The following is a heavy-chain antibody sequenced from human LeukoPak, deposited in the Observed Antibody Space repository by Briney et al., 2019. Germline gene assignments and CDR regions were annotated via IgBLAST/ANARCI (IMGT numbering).Heavy chain of an antibody. Sequence: PGRSLRLSCAASTFTFSSYAMSWVRQAPGKGLEWVSAISDVGGSTYYADSVKGRFTISRDNSKNTLYLQMNSLRAEDTAVYYCARVVFTFGGVIVMGYYYYMDVWGKGTAVTISS. CDR3: ARVVFTFGGVIVMGYYYYMDV. J-gene: IGHJ6*03. CDR1: TFTFSSYA. CDR2: ISDVGGST. D-gene: IGHD3-16*02. V-gene: IGHV3-23*01.